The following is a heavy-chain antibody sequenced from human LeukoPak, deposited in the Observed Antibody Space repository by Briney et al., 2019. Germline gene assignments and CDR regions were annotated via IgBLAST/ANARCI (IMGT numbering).Heavy chain of an antibody. CDR3: ARLVDFWSGYYSGDY. V-gene: IGHV4-34*01. CDR1: GGSFSGYY. D-gene: IGHD3-3*01. CDR2: INHSGST. J-gene: IGHJ4*02. Sequence: SETLSLTCAVYGGSFSGYYWSWIRQPPGKGLEWIGEINHSGSTNYNPSLKSRVTISVDTSKNQFSLKLSSVTAADTAVYYCARLVDFWSGYYSGDYWGQGTLVTVSS.